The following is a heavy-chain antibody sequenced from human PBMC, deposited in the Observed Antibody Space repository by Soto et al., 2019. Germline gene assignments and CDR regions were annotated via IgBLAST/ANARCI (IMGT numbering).Heavy chain of an antibody. Sequence: EVQLVETGGGLIQPGGSLRLSCAASGFTVSSNYMTWVRQAPGKGLEWVSVIYSGGSTYYADSVKGRFTISRDNSKNTLYLQMNSLRVEDTAGYYCARGRMARGDDVFAIRGQGTMVIVS. CDR3: ARGRMARGDDVFAI. CDR2: IYSGGST. V-gene: IGHV3-53*02. D-gene: IGHD3-10*01. J-gene: IGHJ3*02. CDR1: GFTVSSNY.